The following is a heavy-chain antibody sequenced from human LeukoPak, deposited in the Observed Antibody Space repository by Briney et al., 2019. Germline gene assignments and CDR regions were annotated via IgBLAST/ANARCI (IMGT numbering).Heavy chain of an antibody. Sequence: GGSLRLSCAASGFTFSSYAMSWVRQGPGKGLEWVSVIYSGGSTYYADSVKGRFTISRDNSKNTLYLQMNSLRAEDTAVYYCARDRRSHYDFWSGYYIGWFDPWGQGTLVTVSS. D-gene: IGHD3-3*01. V-gene: IGHV3-66*01. J-gene: IGHJ5*02. CDR3: ARDRRSHYDFWSGYYIGWFDP. CDR2: IYSGGST. CDR1: GFTFSSYA.